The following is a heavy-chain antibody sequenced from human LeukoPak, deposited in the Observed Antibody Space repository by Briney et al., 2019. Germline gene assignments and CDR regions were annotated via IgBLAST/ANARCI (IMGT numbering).Heavy chain of an antibody. Sequence: ASVKVSCKASGFTFTRYAMNWVRQAPGQGLEWMGWISAYNGNTNYAQKLQGRVTMTTDTSTSTAYMELRSLRSDDTAVYYCASISYGDYSFDYWGQGTLVTVSS. D-gene: IGHD4-17*01. CDR2: ISAYNGNT. J-gene: IGHJ4*02. V-gene: IGHV1-18*01. CDR1: GFTFTRYA. CDR3: ASISYGDYSFDY.